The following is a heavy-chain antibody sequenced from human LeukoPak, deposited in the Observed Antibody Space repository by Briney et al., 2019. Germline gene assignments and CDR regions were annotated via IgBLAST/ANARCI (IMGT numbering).Heavy chain of an antibody. CDR1: GFTFSHYG. Sequence: PGGSLRLSSAASGFTFSHYGMHWVRQTPGAGLEWVAVIWCDGSDKYYAKSVKGRFTISRDNSKNSLFLQMNSLRAEDTAVYYCAKDAQRGFDYSNSLQNWGHGILGTVSS. J-gene: IGHJ1*01. V-gene: IGHV3-33*06. D-gene: IGHD4-11*01. CDR3: AKDAQRGFDYSNSLQN. CDR2: IWCDGSDK.